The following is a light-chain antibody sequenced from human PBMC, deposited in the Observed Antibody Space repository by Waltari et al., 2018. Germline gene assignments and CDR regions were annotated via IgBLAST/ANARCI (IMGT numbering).Light chain of an antibody. CDR2: DAS. J-gene: IGKJ1*01. CDR3: QKYGSLPAT. V-gene: IGKV3-20*01. Sequence: EIMLTQSPGTLSLSPGERATLSCRASQSISKYLAWYQQKPGQAPRLLIYDASIRATGIPDRFSGSGYVTDFSLTISRLEPEDYAVYYCQKYGSLPATFGRGTKVEIK. CDR1: QSISKY.